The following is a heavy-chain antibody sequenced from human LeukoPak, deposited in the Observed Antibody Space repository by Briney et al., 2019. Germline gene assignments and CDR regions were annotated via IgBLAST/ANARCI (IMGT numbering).Heavy chain of an antibody. Sequence: GGSLRLSCAASGFTFSSYGMHWVGQAPGKGLEWVAVISYDGSNKYYADSVKGRFTISRDNSKITLYLQMNSLRAEDTAVYYCAREVIVVVPEYYFDYWGQGTPVTVSS. J-gene: IGHJ4*02. CDR2: ISYDGSNK. CDR1: GFTFSSYG. D-gene: IGHD3-22*01. V-gene: IGHV3-30*19. CDR3: AREVIVVVPEYYFDY.